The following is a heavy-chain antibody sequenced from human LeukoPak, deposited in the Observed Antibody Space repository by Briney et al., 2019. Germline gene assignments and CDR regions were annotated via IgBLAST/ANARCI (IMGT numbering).Heavy chain of an antibody. CDR1: GFTVSSNY. Sequence: GGSLRLSCAASGFTVSSNYMSWVRQAPGKGLEWVSVIYSGGSTYYVDSVKGRFTISRHNSKNTLYLQMNSLRAEDTAVYYCARGGRFITSSFDYWGQGTLVTVSS. CDR2: IYSGGST. J-gene: IGHJ4*02. CDR3: ARGGRFITSSFDY. V-gene: IGHV3-53*04. D-gene: IGHD1-20*01.